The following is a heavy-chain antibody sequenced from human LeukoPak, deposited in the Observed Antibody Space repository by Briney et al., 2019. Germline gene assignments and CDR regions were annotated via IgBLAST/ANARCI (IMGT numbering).Heavy chain of an antibody. D-gene: IGHD4-17*01. CDR1: GYTFTSYD. V-gene: IGHV1-8*01. Sequence: ASVKVSCTASGYTFTSYDINWVRQATGQGIEWMGWMNPNSGNTGYAQMLQGRVTMTRNTSISTAYMELSSLRSEDTAVYYCARSGYGDYFLGDYSGQGTLVTVSS. CDR2: MNPNSGNT. J-gene: IGHJ4*02. CDR3: ARSGYGDYFLGDY.